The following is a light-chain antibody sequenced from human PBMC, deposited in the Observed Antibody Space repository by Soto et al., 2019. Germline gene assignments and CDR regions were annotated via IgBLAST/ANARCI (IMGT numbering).Light chain of an antibody. CDR3: CSYAGSSALV. CDR1: RSDIGSYNL. V-gene: IGLV2-23*02. J-gene: IGLJ3*02. CDR2: DVS. Sequence: QSALTQPASVSGSPGQSITISCTGTRSDIGSYNLVSWYQQDPGKAPKLLIYDVSERPSGDSNRFSGSKSGNTASLTISGLQVEDEADYYCCSYAGSSALVFGGGTKVTVL.